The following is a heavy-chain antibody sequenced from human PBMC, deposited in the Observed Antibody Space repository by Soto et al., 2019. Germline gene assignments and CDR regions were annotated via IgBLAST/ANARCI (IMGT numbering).Heavy chain of an antibody. CDR2: ISADGRST. V-gene: IGHV3-23*01. J-gene: IGHJ4*01. CDR3: AVHSWTYHASFDS. CDR1: GFTFSSHG. D-gene: IGHD1-26*01. Sequence: EVQLLESGGGLVQPGGSLRLSCAASGFTFSSHGMAWVRPGAGQGLEWVSNISADGRSTYYAASVKGRFTVSRDNSLFRQMNSLRAEDTALYYCAVHSWTYHASFDSWGQGALVTVSS.